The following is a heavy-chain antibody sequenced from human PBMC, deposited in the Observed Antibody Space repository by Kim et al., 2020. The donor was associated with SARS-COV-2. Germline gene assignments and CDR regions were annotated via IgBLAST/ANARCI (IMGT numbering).Heavy chain of an antibody. CDR1: GFTVSSNY. CDR2: IYSGGST. D-gene: IGHD3-10*01. Sequence: GGSLRLSCAASGFTVSSNYMSWVRQAPGKGLEWVSVIYSGGSTYYADSVKGRFTISRDNSKNTLYLQMNSLRAEDTAVYYCARGSWGEGSDYYYYYGMDVWGQGTTVTVSS. V-gene: IGHV3-53*01. CDR3: ARGSWGEGSDYYYYYGMDV. J-gene: IGHJ6*02.